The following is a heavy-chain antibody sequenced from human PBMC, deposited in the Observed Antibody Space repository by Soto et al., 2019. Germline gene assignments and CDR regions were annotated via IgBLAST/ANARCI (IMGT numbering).Heavy chain of an antibody. J-gene: IGHJ5*02. D-gene: IGHD1-26*01. Sequence: SETLSLTCTVSGGSIGSYDWSWIRQPPGKGLEWIGYIYYSGSTNYNPSLKSRVTISVDTSKNQFSLKLSSVTAADTALYYCARRYSGTEDDNWFDPWGQGTLVTVSS. CDR3: ARRYSGTEDDNWFDP. CDR1: GGSIGSYD. V-gene: IGHV4-59*08. CDR2: IYYSGST.